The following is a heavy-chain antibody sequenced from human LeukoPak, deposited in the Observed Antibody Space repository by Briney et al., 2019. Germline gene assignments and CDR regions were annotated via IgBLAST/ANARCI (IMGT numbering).Heavy chain of an antibody. CDR3: ARDRDGI. J-gene: IGHJ3*02. V-gene: IGHV3-30*07. Sequence: ADSVKGRFTISRDNSKNTLYLQMNSLRAEDTAVYYCARDRDGIWGQGTMVTVSS. D-gene: IGHD3-10*01.